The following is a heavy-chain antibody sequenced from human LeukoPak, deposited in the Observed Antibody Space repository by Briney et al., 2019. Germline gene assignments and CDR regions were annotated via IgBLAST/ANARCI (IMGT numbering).Heavy chain of an antibody. V-gene: IGHV3-53*04. J-gene: IGHJ5*02. CDR2: IYSGADT. CDR1: GFTVSGNY. CDR3: ARAQYCSGGSCYSGTLGS. Sequence: PGGSLRLSCAASGFTVSGNYMSRVRQAPGKGLEWVSVIYSGADTYYADSVKGRFTISRHSSQNTVYLQMNSLRAEDTAVYYCARAQYCSGGSCYSGTLGSWGQGTLVTVSS. D-gene: IGHD2-15*01.